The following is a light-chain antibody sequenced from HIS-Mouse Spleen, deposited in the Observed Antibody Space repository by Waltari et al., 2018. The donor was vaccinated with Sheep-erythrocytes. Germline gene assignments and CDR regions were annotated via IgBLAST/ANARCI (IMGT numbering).Light chain of an antibody. J-gene: IGLJ3*02. V-gene: IGLV2-8*01. Sequence: QSALTQPPSASGSPGQSVTISCPGTSRDVGGYNYVSWYPQHPGKAPKLMIYEVSKRPSGVPDRFSGSKSGNTASLTVSGLQAEDEADYYCSSYAGSNNWVFGGGTKLTVL. CDR1: SRDVGGYNY. CDR2: EVS. CDR3: SSYAGSNNWV.